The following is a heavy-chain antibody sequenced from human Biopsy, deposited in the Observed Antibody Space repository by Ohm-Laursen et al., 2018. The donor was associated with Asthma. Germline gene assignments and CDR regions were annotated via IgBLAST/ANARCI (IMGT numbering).Heavy chain of an antibody. J-gene: IGHJ6*02. CDR1: GITFSTYG. CDR2: IWYDGRKK. CDR3: ARKIAARGGMGV. Sequence: SLRLSCAVSGITFSTYGMHWVRQAPGKGLEWVSFIWYDGRKKTYADSAKGRFTISRDNSKNTLYLQMNSLRAEDTAVYYCARKIAARGGMGVWGQGTTVTVSS. V-gene: IGHV3-33*01. D-gene: IGHD6-6*01.